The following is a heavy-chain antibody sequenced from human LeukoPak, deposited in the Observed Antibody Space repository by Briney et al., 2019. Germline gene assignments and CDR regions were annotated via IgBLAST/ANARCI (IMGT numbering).Heavy chain of an antibody. V-gene: IGHV3-23*01. CDR3: AKKGVTVIGSNWFDS. Sequence: GGSLRLSCEASGFTINNYAMSWVRQAPGKGLEWVSILSASGGTIYYADSVKGRFTISRDNSKNTLYLQMNSLRAEDTAVYYCAKKGVTVIGSNWFDSWGQGTLVTVSS. CDR2: LSASGGTI. CDR1: GFTINNYA. D-gene: IGHD4-11*01. J-gene: IGHJ5*01.